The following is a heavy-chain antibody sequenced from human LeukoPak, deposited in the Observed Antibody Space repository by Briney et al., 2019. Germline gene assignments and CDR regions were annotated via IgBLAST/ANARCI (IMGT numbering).Heavy chain of an antibody. V-gene: IGHV4-59*01. CDR1: GGSISSYY. CDR3: ARGGYYGSGDDFRFDP. D-gene: IGHD3-10*01. Sequence: PSETLSLTCTVSGGSISSYYWSWIRQSPGKGLECIGYIHYTGSTNYNPSLKSRVTISVETSKNQFSLKLKSVTAADTAVYYCARGGYYGSGDDFRFDPWGQGTLVTVSS. CDR2: IHYTGST. J-gene: IGHJ5*02.